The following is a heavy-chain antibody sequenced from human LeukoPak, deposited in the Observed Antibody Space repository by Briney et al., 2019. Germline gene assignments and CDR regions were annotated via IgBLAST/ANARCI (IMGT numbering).Heavy chain of an antibody. D-gene: IGHD3-3*01. J-gene: IGHJ4*02. CDR2: IYYSGST. CDR1: GGSISSYY. Sequence: PSETLSLTCTVSGGSISSYYWSWIRQPPGKGLEWIGYIYYSGSTNYNPSLKSRVTISVDTSKNQFSLKLSSVTAADTAVYYCARGPFLTYDFWSGYYTGYYFDYWGQGTLVTVSS. CDR3: ARGPFLTYDFWSGYYTGYYFDY. V-gene: IGHV4-59*01.